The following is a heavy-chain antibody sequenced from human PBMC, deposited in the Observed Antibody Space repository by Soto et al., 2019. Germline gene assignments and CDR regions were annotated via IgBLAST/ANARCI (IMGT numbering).Heavy chain of an antibody. D-gene: IGHD3-9*01. CDR3: ARAETDYDILTGYYCWYFDL. V-gene: IGHV3-48*01. Sequence: LRLAWTASGFSLRYYNMNWGRQAKGKGLEFISYISTTNAIYYADSVKGRFTGSRDNGKNSLYLQMNNLRADDTAVYYCARAETDYDILTGYYCWYFDLWGRGTLVTVSS. CDR1: GFSLRYYN. CDR2: ISTTNAI. J-gene: IGHJ2*01.